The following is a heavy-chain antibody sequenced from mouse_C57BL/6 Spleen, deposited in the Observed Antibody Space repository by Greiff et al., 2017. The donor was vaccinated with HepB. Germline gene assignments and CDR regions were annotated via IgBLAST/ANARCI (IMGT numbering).Heavy chain of an antibody. V-gene: IGHV2-2*01. D-gene: IGHD2-3*01. CDR2: IWSGGST. CDR3: ARDDEGSPSYAMNY. Sequence: QVQLKESGPGLVQPSQSLSITCTVSGFSLTSYGVHWVRQSPGKGLEWLGVIWSGGSTDYNAAFISRLSISKDNSKSQVFFKMNSLQADDTAIYYCARDDEGSPSYAMNYGGKGTSAPVSS. CDR1: GFSLTSYG. J-gene: IGHJ4*01.